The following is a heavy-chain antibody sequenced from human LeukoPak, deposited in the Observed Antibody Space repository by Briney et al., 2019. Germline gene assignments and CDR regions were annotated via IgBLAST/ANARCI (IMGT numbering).Heavy chain of an antibody. Sequence: ASVKVSCKASGYSFTSHYMHWVRQAPGQGLEWMGLINPSGSATRYAQSFQGRVTMTRDLSTSTDYMELSSLRSDDTAVYYCGRGTIAVVAADLRTDQWGQGTLVIVSS. CDR1: GYSFTSHY. V-gene: IGHV1-46*01. CDR3: GRGTIAVVAADLRTDQ. D-gene: IGHD2-15*01. CDR2: INPSGSAT. J-gene: IGHJ4*02.